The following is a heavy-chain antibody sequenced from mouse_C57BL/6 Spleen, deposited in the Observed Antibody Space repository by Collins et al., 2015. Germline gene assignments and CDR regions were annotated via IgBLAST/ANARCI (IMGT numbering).Heavy chain of an antibody. V-gene: IGHV1-54*01. CDR2: INPGSGGT. J-gene: IGHJ2*01. CDR1: GYAFTNYL. CDR3: ARAHDY. Sequence: QVQLQQSGAELVRPGTSVKVSCKASGYAFTNYLIEWVKQRPGQGLEWIGVINPGSGGTNYNEKFKGKATLTADKSSSTAYMQLSSLTSEDSAVYFCARAHDYWGQGTTLTVSS.